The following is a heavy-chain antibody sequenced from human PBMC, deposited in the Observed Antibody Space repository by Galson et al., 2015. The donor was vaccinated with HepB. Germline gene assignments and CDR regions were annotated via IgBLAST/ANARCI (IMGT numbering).Heavy chain of an antibody. D-gene: IGHD2-2*01. CDR2: IIPIFGTA. CDR1: GDTFSSYA. CDR3: ATNRRWYCGSTNCYWSGWFDP. Sequence: SVKVSCKASGDTFSSYAISWVRQAPGQGLEWMGGIIPIFGTANYAQKFQGRVTITADESTSTAYMELSSLRSEDTAVYYCATNRRWYCGSTNCYWSGWFDPWGQGTLVTVSS. J-gene: IGHJ5*02. V-gene: IGHV1-69*13.